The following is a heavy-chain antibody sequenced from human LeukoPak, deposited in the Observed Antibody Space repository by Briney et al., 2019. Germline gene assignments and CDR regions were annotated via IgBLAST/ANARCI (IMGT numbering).Heavy chain of an antibody. V-gene: IGHV1-3*01. CDR1: GYTFTSYY. J-gene: IGHJ4*02. D-gene: IGHD6-13*01. CDR3: ARGVGVSSSWYMYY. CDR2: INAGNGNT. Sequence: GASVKVSCKASGYTFTSYYMHWVRQAPGQRLEWMGWINAGNGNTKYSQKFQGRVTITRDTSASTAYMELNSLRSEDTAVYYCARGVGVSSSWYMYYWGQGTLVTVSS.